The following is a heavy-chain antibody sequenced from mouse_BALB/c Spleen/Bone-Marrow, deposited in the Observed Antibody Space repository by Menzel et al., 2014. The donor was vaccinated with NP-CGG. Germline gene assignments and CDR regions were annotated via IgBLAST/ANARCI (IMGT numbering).Heavy chain of an antibody. Sequence: VQLQHSGAELVKPGASVKLSCKTSDYTFTNYWIQWVKQRPGGGLGWIGEIFPGIGTTYYNEKFKGKATLTKDTSSSTAYMQLSSLTSEDSAVYFCARGGNYGYWGQGTTLTVSS. V-gene: IGHV1S132*01. J-gene: IGHJ2*01. D-gene: IGHD2-1*01. CDR2: IFPGIGTT. CDR1: DYTFTNYW. CDR3: ARGGNYGY.